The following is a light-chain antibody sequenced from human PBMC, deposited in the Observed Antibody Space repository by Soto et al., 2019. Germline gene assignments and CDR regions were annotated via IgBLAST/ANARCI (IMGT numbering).Light chain of an antibody. V-gene: IGKV1-5*01. CDR2: DAS. Sequence: DIQMSQSPSTLSASVGDIVTITCRASQSISSCLAWYQQKPCKAPKLLSYDASSLDSGVPSSFSGRGSGTESPITISSLQPDDVATYYRQHYNSYWTFGQGTKVEIK. J-gene: IGKJ1*01. CDR3: QHYNSYWT. CDR1: QSISSC.